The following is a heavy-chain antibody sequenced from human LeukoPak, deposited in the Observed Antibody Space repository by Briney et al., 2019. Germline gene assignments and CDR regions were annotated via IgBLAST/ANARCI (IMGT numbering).Heavy chain of an antibody. CDR2: IYYSGST. D-gene: IGHD3-16*01. Sequence: SETLSLTCTVSGGSISSYYWSWIRQPPGKGLEWIGYIYYSGSTNYNPSLKSRVTISVDTSKNQFSLKLNSVTAADTAVYYCARVTGVVMSTFEGVEGFDYWGQGTLVTVSS. J-gene: IGHJ4*02. CDR1: GGSISSYY. V-gene: IGHV4-59*08. CDR3: ARVTGVVMSTFEGVEGFDY.